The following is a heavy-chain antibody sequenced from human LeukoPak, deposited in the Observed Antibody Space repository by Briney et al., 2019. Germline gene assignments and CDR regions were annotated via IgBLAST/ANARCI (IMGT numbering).Heavy chain of an antibody. Sequence: PGGSLRLSCAASGFTFSSYAMHWVRQAPGKGLEWVAVISYDGSNKYYADSVKGRFTISRDNSKNTLYLQMNSLRAEDTAVYYCARDTPYQFERFFPYDSSGYYDYWGQGTLVTVSS. CDR2: ISYDGSNK. D-gene: IGHD3-22*01. J-gene: IGHJ4*02. V-gene: IGHV3-30-3*01. CDR1: GFTFSSYA. CDR3: ARDTPYQFERFFPYDSSGYYDY.